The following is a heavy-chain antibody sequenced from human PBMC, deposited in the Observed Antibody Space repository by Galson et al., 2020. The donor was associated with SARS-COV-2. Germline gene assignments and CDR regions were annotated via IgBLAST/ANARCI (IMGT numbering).Heavy chain of an antibody. CDR2: ISWNSGSI. Sequence: GGSLRLSCAASGFTFDDYAMHWVRQAPGKGLEWVSGISWNSGSIGYADFVKGRFTISRDNAKNSLYLQINSLRAEDTALYYCAKDISSEGYYYDSSGPRDWGQGTLVTVSS. D-gene: IGHD3-22*01. CDR1: GFTFDDYA. V-gene: IGHV3-9*01. CDR3: AKDISSEGYYYDSSGPRD. J-gene: IGHJ4*02.